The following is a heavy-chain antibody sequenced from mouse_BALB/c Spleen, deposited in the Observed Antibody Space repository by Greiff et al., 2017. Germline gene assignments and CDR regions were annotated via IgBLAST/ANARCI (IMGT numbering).Heavy chain of an antibody. CDR2: ISYSGST. J-gene: IGHJ4*01. CDR1: GYSITSDYA. CDR3: ARGAYYYGSTYYAMDY. D-gene: IGHD1-1*01. V-gene: IGHV3-2*02. Sequence: EVKLMESGPGLVKPSQSLSLTCTVTGYSITSDYAWNWIRQFPGNKLEWMGYISYSGSTSYNPSLKSRISITRDTSKNQFFLQLNSVTTEDTATYYCARGAYYYGSTYYAMDYWGQGTSVTVSS.